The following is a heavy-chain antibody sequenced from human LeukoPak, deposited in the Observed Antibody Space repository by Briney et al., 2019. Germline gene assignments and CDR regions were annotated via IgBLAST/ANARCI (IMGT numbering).Heavy chain of an antibody. CDR1: GGSFSGYY. CDR3: ARGFSLSTVLAY. J-gene: IGHJ4*02. Sequence: PSETLSLTCAVYGGSFSGYYWSWIREPPGKGLEWIGEINHSGSTNYNPSLKSRVTISVDTSKNQFSLKLSSVTAADTAVYYCARGFSLSTVLAYWGQGTLVTVSS. CDR2: INHSGST. V-gene: IGHV4-34*01. D-gene: IGHD2-21*02.